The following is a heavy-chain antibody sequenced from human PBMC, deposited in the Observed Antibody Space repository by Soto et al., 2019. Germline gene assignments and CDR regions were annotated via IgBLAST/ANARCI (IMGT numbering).Heavy chain of an antibody. CDR1: GFTFSDYA. CDR3: VKAYPFLVLTVYTSNSMDV. V-gene: IGHV3-23*01. Sequence: EVQLLESGGGLGQPGGSLRLSCAASGFTFSDYAMSWVRQAPGKGLEWVTAISHSGGRKYHVDSVKGRFTISRDNTKNTLHLQINSLRAEDTAVYYSVKAYPFLVLTVYTSNSMDVWGKGTTVTVSS. J-gene: IGHJ6*03. CDR2: ISHSGGRK. D-gene: IGHD2-8*01.